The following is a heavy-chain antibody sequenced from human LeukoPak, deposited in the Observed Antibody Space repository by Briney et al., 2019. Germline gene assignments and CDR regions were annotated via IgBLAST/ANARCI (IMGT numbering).Heavy chain of an antibody. J-gene: IGHJ3*01. CDR2: IYYSGST. CDR3: AGANWGTAFDV. D-gene: IGHD7-27*01. CDR1: GGSISSYY. V-gene: IGHV4-59*01. Sequence: SETLSLTCTVSGGSISSYYWSWIRQPPGKGLEWIGYIYYSGSTNYHPSLKSRVTISVDTSKNQCSLKLSSVTAADTAVYYCAGANWGTAFDVWGQGTMVTVSS.